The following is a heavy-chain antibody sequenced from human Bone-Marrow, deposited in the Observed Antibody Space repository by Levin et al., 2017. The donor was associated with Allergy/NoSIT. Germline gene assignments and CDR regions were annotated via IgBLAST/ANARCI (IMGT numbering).Heavy chain of an antibody. J-gene: IGHJ6*02. D-gene: IGHD3-10*01. CDR3: ASSEGFGKLLWYYYGLDV. CDR2: VSYDESTK. V-gene: IGHV3-30*03. CDR1: DPTFTNFG. Sequence: PGGSLRLSCVASDPTFTNFGMYWVRQAPGKGLEWVAVVSYDESTKYYADPVKGRFNISRDNSTNTVFLEMNNLRPDDTAVYYCASSEGFGKLLWYYYGLDVWGLGTTVTVSS.